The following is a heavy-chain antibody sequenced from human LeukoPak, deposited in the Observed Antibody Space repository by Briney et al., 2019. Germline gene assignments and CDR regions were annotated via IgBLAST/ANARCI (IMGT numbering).Heavy chain of an antibody. V-gene: IGHV1-69*06. J-gene: IGHJ6*03. Sequence: ASVKVSCKASGYTFTSYGISWVRQAPGQGLEWMGGIIPIFGTANYAQKFQGRVTITADKSTSTAYMELSSLRSEDTAVYYCARCRGGYSYGYYYYYMDVWGKGTTVTVSS. D-gene: IGHD5-18*01. CDR1: GYTFTSYG. CDR3: ARCRGGYSYGYYYYYMDV. CDR2: IIPIFGTA.